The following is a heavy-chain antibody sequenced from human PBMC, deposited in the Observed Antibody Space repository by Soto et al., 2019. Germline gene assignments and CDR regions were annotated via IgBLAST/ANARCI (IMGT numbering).Heavy chain of an antibody. Sequence: GGSLRLSCAASGFTFSSYGMHWVRQAPGKGLEWVAVIWYDGSNKYYADSVKGRFTISRDNSKNTLYLQMNSLRAEDTAVYYCARDRGKWNYAESFGYWGQGTLVTVSS. CDR1: GFTFSSYG. V-gene: IGHV3-33*01. CDR3: ARDRGKWNYAESFGY. CDR2: IWYDGSNK. J-gene: IGHJ4*02. D-gene: IGHD1-7*01.